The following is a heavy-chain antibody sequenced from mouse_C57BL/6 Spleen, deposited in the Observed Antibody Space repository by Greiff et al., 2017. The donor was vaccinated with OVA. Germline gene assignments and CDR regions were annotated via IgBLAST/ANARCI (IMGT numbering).Heavy chain of an antibody. CDR3: ARSGIYYGNCFDY. CDR2: IDPSDSYT. Sequence: QVQLKQPGAELVMPGASVKLSCKASGYTFTSYWMHWVKQRPGQGLEWIGEIDPSDSYTNYNQKFKGKSTLTVDKSASTAYMQLSSLTSEDSAVYYCARSGIYYGNCFDYWGQGTTLTVSS. J-gene: IGHJ2*01. CDR1: GYTFTSYW. D-gene: IGHD2-1*01. V-gene: IGHV1-69*01.